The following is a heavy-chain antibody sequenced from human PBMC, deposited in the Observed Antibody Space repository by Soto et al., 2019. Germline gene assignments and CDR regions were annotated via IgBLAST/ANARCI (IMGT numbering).Heavy chain of an antibody. CDR2: INAGNGNT. V-gene: IGHV1-3*01. CDR3: VRAPAAISATGTGSNWFDP. CDR1: GYTFTSYA. Sequence: ASVKVSCKASGYTFTSYAMHWVRQAPGQRLEWMGWINAGNGNTKYSQKFQGRVTITRDTSASTAYMELSSLRSEDTAVYYCVRAPAAISATGTGSNWFDPWGQGILVTVSS. J-gene: IGHJ5*02. D-gene: IGHD6-13*01.